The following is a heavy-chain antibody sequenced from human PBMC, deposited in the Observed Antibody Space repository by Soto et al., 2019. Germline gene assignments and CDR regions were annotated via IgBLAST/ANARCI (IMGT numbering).Heavy chain of an antibody. J-gene: IGHJ4*02. D-gene: IGHD6-6*01. CDR3: ARGHSTSGYDS. CDR1: GASFSGYY. V-gene: IGHV4-34*01. Sequence: SETLSLTCSVYGASFSGYYWSWIRQSPGKGLEWIGEIHHSGITHYNPSLKSRLTFSIDESQSQFYMMLTSVTAADTALYFCARGHSTSGYDSWGQGSLVTVSS. CDR2: IHHSGIT.